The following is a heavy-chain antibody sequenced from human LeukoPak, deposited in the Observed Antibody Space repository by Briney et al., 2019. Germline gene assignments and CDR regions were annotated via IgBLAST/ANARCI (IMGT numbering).Heavy chain of an antibody. J-gene: IGHJ4*02. V-gene: IGHV4-31*03. CDR3: ARRVGAFPTYYFDY. CDR2: IYYNGRI. CDR1: GGSISNGGYY. Sequence: PSETLSLTCTVSGGSISNGGYYWSWIRQHPGTGLEWIGYIYYNGRINYNPSLKSRIAISVDTSKNQFSLKLSSVTAADTAVYYCARRVGAFPTYYFDYWGQGTRVTVSS. D-gene: IGHD3-3*02.